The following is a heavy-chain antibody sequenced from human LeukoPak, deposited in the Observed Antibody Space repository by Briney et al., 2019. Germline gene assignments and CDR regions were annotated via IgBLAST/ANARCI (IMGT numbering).Heavy chain of an antibody. D-gene: IGHD4-23*01. J-gene: IGHJ3*02. CDR3: ARVPLRWGNAFDI. CDR1: GFNFGNYS. V-gene: IGHV3-21*01. Sequence: KTGGSLRLSCTGSGFNFGNYSVNWVRQAPGKALEWVSSISSSSSYIYYADSVKGRFTISRDNAENSLYLQMNSLRAEDTAVYYCARVPLRWGNAFDIWGQGTMVTVSS. CDR2: ISSSSSYI.